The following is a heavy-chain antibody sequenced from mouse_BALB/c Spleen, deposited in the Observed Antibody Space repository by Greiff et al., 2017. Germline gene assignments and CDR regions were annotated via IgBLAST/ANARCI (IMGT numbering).Heavy chain of an antibody. CDR3: ARHGDYGNYLDY. CDR2: ISNGGGST. Sequence: EVKVVESGGGLVQPGGSLKLSCAASGFTFSSYTMSWVRQTPEKRLEWVAYISNGGGSTYYPDTVKGRFTISRDNAKNTLYLQMSSLKSEDTAMYYCARHGDYGNYLDYWGQGTSVTVSS. V-gene: IGHV5-12-2*01. J-gene: IGHJ4*01. CDR1: GFTFSSYT. D-gene: IGHD2-1*01.